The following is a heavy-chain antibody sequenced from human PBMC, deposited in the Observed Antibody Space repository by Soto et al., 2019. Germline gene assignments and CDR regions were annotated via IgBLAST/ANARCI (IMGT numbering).Heavy chain of an antibody. D-gene: IGHD2-15*01. V-gene: IGHV4-4*02. J-gene: IGHJ4*02. CDR2: IYHSGST. CDR1: GGSISSSNW. Sequence: QVQLQESGPGLVKPSGTLSLTCAVSGGSISSSNWWSWVRQPPGKGMEWIGEIYHSGSTNYNPSLNSRVTISVDKSKNQFSLKLSSVTAADTAVYYWAREGCSGGSCYPYFDYWGQGTLVTVSS. CDR3: AREGCSGGSCYPYFDY.